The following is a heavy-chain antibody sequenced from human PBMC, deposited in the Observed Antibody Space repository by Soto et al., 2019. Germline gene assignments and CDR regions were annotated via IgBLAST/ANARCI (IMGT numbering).Heavy chain of an antibody. D-gene: IGHD6-13*01. CDR3: ARAGRAAAGHSTYNWFDP. CDR2: IIPLFNLS. V-gene: IGHV1-69*13. Sequence: SVKVSCKASGGTFSSYAVSWVRQAPGQGLEWMGGIIPLFNLSKYAQKFQGRVTITADESTSTAYMEMSSLRSEDTAVYYCARAGRAAAGHSTYNWFDPWGQGTLVTVSS. J-gene: IGHJ5*02. CDR1: GGTFSSYA.